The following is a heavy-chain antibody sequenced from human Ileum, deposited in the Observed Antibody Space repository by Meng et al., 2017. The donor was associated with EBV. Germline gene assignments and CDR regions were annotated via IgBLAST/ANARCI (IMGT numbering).Heavy chain of an antibody. Sequence: EVELVGSGGGLVHAGGSLRLSCAASGFTFSNSWMHWLRQAPGKGLVWVSHIDTDGSTTNYAGSVKGRFTISRDNAKNTLSLQMNSLRVEDTAVYYCVRGGLGPWYWGQGTLVTVSS. J-gene: IGHJ4*02. CDR1: GFTFSNSW. D-gene: IGHD3/OR15-3a*01. V-gene: IGHV3-74*01. CDR3: VRGGLGPWY. CDR2: IDTDGSTT.